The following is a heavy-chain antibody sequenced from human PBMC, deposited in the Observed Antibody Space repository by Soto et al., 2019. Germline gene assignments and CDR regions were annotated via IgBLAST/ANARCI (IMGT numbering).Heavy chain of an antibody. CDR3: ARLLFGAANWFDP. J-gene: IGHJ5*02. D-gene: IGHD3-10*01. V-gene: IGHV4-59*01. CDR1: GCSISSYY. CDR2: IYYSGST. Sequence: SETLSLTCTFSGCSISSYYWSWIRQPPGKGLEWIGYIYYSGSTNYNPSLKSRVTISVDTSKNQFSLKLSSVTAADTAVYYCARLLFGAANWFDPWGQGTLVTVS.